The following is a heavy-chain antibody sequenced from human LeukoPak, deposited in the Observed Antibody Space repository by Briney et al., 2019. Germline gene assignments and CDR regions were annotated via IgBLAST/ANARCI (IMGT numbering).Heavy chain of an antibody. CDR1: GYTFTSYY. J-gene: IGHJ3*02. CDR3: ATDPWAAAGDDAFDI. CDR2: INPSGGST. V-gene: IGHV1-46*01. Sequence: ASVKVSCKASGYTFTSYYMHWVRQAPGQGLEWMGIINPSGGSTSYAQKFQGRVTMTEDTSTDTAYMELSSLRSEDTAVYYCATDPWAAAGDDAFDIWGQGTMVTVSS. D-gene: IGHD6-13*01.